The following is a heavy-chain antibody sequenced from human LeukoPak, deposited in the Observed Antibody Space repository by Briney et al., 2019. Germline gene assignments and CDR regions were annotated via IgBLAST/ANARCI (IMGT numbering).Heavy chain of an antibody. Sequence: SETLSLTCTVSGGSISSYYWSWIWQPPGKGLEWIGYIYYSGSTNYNPSLKSRVTISVDTSKNQFSLKLSSVTAADTAVYYCARARDSSSWAYYFDYWGQGTLVTVSS. D-gene: IGHD6-13*01. J-gene: IGHJ4*02. CDR3: ARARDSSSWAYYFDY. V-gene: IGHV4-59*01. CDR2: IYYSGST. CDR1: GGSISSYY.